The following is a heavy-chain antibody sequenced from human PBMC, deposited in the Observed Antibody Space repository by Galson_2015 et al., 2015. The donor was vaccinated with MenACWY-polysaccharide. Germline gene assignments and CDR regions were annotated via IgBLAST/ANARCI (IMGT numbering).Heavy chain of an antibody. J-gene: IGHJ4*02. V-gene: IGHV3-7*01. D-gene: IGHD3-16*01. CDR2: TNQDGSVK. Sequence: SLRLSCAASGLTFSGHLMAWVRQAPGKGLEWVGNTNQDGSVKFYVDSVKGRFTISRDNAKNSLYLQMDNLRAGDSAVYYCTNGGLWGQGTLVTVSS. CDR1: GLTFSGHL. CDR3: TNGGL.